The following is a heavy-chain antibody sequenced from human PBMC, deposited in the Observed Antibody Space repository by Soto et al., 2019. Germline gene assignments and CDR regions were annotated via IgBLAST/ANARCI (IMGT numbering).Heavy chain of an antibody. CDR2: IIPILGIA. CDR3: ASSYGDPLLVDY. CDR1: GGTFSSYT. V-gene: IGHV1-69*02. D-gene: IGHD4-17*01. Sequence: QVQLVQSGAEVKKPGSSVKVSCKASGGTFSSYTISWVRQAPGQGLEWMGRIIPILGIANYAQKFQGRVTITADKPTSTAYMELSSLRSEDTAVYYCASSYGDPLLVDYWGQGTLVTVSS. J-gene: IGHJ4*02.